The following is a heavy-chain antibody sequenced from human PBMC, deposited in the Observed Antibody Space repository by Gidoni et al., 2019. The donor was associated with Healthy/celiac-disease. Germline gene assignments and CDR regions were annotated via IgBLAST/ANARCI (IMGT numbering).Heavy chain of an antibody. CDR2: IIPIFGTA. Sequence: QRGQSGAEAKTHGSSVQDSGKASGGSFSLYAISWVRQAPGQGLEWMGGIIPIFGTANYAQKFQGRVTITADESTSTAYMELSSLRSDDTAVYYCASAPVGYYDSSGYLDYWGQGTLAPVSS. CDR1: GGSFSLYA. CDR3: ASAPVGYYDSSGYLDY. V-gene: IGHV1-69*01. D-gene: IGHD3-22*01. J-gene: IGHJ4*02.